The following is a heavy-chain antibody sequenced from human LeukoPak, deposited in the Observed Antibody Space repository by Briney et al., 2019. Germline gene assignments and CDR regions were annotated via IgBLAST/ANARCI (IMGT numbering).Heavy chain of an antibody. CDR1: GGSVSSGSYY. J-gene: IGHJ6*02. Sequence: SAILSLTCTVSGGSVSSGSYYWSWIRQPPGKGLEWIGPIHYSGSTNYNPSLKSRVTTSVDTSKNQFSLKLSSVTAADTAVYYCARWSSSVAAAGTGYYYGMDVWGQGTRSPP. V-gene: IGHV4-61*01. D-gene: IGHD6-13*01. CDR3: ARWSSSVAAAGTGYYYGMDV. CDR2: IHYSGST.